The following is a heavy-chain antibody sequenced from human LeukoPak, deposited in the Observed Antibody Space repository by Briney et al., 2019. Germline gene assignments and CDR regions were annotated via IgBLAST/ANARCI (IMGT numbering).Heavy chain of an antibody. V-gene: IGHV4-59*01. J-gene: IGHJ4*02. D-gene: IGHD5-18*01. CDR1: GGSISSYY. CDR2: IYYSGST. CDR3: ARLRGYSYGPFDY. Sequence: SETLSLTCTVSGGSISSYYWSWIRQPPGKGLEWIGYIYYSGSTNYNPSLKSRVTISVGTSKNQFSLKLSSVAAADTAVYYCARLRGYSYGPFDYWGQGTLVTVSS.